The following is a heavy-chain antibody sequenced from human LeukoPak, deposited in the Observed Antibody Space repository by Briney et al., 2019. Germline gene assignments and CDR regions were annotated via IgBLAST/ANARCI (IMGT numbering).Heavy chain of an antibody. CDR2: ISGSDGST. Sequence: PGGSLRLFCATSGFTFSSYTMNWVRQAPGKGLEWVSGISGSDGSTYYADSVKGRFTISRDNSKNTLYLQMNSLRVEDTAVYYCAKDPPGAGPDFDCWGQGTLVTVSS. V-gene: IGHV3-23*01. CDR1: GFTFSSYT. J-gene: IGHJ4*02. D-gene: IGHD6-19*01. CDR3: AKDPPGAGPDFDC.